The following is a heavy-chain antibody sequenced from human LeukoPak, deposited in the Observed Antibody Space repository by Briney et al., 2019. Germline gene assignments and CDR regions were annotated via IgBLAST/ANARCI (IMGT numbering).Heavy chain of an antibody. D-gene: IGHD1-26*01. J-gene: IGHJ4*02. CDR3: ARGYYGSADY. V-gene: IGHV3-13*04. CDR2: IGTAGDT. Sequence: TGGSLRLSCAASGLTFSSCDMHWVRQSTGKGPEWVSLIGTAGDTYYADSVKGRFTISRENAKNSLYLQMNSLRAGDTAVYYCARGYYGSADYWGQGSLVTVSS. CDR1: GLTFSSCD.